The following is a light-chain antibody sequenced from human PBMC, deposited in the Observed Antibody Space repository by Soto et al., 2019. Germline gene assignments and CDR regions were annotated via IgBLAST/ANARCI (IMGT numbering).Light chain of an antibody. CDR3: QHYGTSPLT. CDR1: QSVN. CDR2: GAS. Sequence: EIVLTQSPGTLSLSPGERATLSCRASQSVNLAWYQQKPGQAPRLLIYGASTRATGIPDRFSGSGSGTDFTLTISRLEAEDFAVYYCQHYGTSPLTFGGGTKVEIK. V-gene: IGKV3-20*01. J-gene: IGKJ4*01.